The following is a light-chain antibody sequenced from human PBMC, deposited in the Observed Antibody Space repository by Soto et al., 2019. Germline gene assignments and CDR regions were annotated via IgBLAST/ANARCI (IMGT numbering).Light chain of an antibody. V-gene: IGKV3D-15*01. Sequence: EIVMTQSPATLPVSPGERAALSCRASQSVSSRLAWYQQKPGQAPRLLIYGASTRATGIPARFSGSGSGTEFTLTISSLQSEDFAVYYCQQYHNWPPLTFGGGTKVEIK. CDR3: QQYHNWPPLT. CDR1: QSVSSR. J-gene: IGKJ4*01. CDR2: GAS.